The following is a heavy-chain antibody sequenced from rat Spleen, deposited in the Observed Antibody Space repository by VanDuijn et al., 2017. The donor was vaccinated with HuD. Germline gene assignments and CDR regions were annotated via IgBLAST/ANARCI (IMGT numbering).Heavy chain of an antibody. CDR1: GSSITSSYR. D-gene: IGHD1-2*01. V-gene: IGHV3-3*01. CDR3: ARVSWDDFDY. CDR2: INSAGST. J-gene: IGHJ2*01. Sequence: EVQLQESGPGLVKPSQSLSLTCSVTGSSITSSYRWNWIRKFPGNKLEWMGYINSAGSTNYNPSLKSRISIIRDTSKNQFFLQVNSVTTEDTATYYCARVSWDDFDYWGQGVMVTVSS.